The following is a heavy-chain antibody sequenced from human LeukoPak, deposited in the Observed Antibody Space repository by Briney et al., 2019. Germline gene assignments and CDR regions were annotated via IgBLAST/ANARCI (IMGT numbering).Heavy chain of an antibody. CDR1: GFTVSSNY. CDR2: IYSGGST. CDR3: ARWDYGDYHAPSYYYYGMDV. J-gene: IGHJ6*02. D-gene: IGHD4-17*01. V-gene: IGHV3-66*01. Sequence: PGGSLRLSCAASGFTVSSNYMSWVRQAPGKGLEWVSVIYSGGSTYYADSVKGRFTISRDNSKNTLYLQMNSLRAEDTAVYYCARWDYGDYHAPSYYYYGMDVWGQGTTVTVSS.